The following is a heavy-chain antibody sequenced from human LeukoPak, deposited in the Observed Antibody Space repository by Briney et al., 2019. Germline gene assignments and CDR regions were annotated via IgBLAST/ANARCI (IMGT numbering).Heavy chain of an antibody. CDR2: IYYSGST. CDR1: GGSISTSSYY. Sequence: SETLSLTCTVSGGSISTSSYYWGWIRQPPGKGLECIGYIYYSGSTNYNPSLKSRVIISVDTSKNQFSLKLSSVTAADTAVYYCARVYYSRSYDYWYFDLWGRGTLVTVSS. CDR3: ARVYYSRSYDYWYFDL. V-gene: IGHV4-61*05. D-gene: IGHD6-13*01. J-gene: IGHJ2*01.